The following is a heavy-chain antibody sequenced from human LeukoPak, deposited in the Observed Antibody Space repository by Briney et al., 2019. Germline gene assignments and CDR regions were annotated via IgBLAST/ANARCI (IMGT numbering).Heavy chain of an antibody. CDR1: GFTFSSYE. D-gene: IGHD3-3*01. CDR2: ISSSGSTI. Sequence: GGSLRLSCAASGFTFSSYEMYWVRQAPGKGLEWVSYISSSGSTIYYADSVKGRFTISRDNAKNSLYLQMNSLRAEDTAVYYCASATNYDFWSGYYNLDYWGQGTLVTVSS. J-gene: IGHJ4*02. CDR3: ASATNYDFWSGYYNLDY. V-gene: IGHV3-48*03.